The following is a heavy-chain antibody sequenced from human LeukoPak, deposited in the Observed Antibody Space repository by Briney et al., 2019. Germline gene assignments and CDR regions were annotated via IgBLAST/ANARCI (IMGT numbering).Heavy chain of an antibody. CDR3: ARVGRDCSDINCYWADWFDP. J-gene: IGHJ5*02. Sequence: ASGKVSCKASGYTFSTYGITWVREAPGQGPEWLGWISGSTGSTHYTQAVQGRVTMTTDTSTATAYMELRSLRSDDTAIYYCARVGRDCSDINCYWADWFDPWGQGTLVIVSS. CDR1: GYTFSTYG. CDR2: ISGSTGST. D-gene: IGHD2-2*01. V-gene: IGHV1-18*01.